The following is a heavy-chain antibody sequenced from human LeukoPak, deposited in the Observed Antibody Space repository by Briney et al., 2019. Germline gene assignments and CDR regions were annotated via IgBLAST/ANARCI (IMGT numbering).Heavy chain of an antibody. CDR3: TRDRARFLEWLGYYYYYMDV. J-gene: IGHJ6*03. D-gene: IGHD3-3*01. Sequence: GGSLRLSCTASGFTFGDYAMSWVRQAPGKGLEWVGFIRSKAYGGTTEYAASVKGRFTISRDDSKSIAYLQMNSLRTENTAVYYCTRDRARFLEWLGYYYYYMDVWGKGTTVTVSS. CDR2: IRSKAYGGTT. V-gene: IGHV3-49*04. CDR1: GFTFGDYA.